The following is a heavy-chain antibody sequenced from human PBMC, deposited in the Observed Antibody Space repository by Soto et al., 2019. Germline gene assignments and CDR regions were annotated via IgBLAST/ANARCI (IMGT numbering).Heavy chain of an antibody. J-gene: IGHJ6*02. CDR2: ISAYNGNT. CDR3: ARDQLLWFGELLGYYYGMDV. D-gene: IGHD3-10*01. V-gene: IGHV1-18*04. CDR1: GYTFTSYG. Sequence: ASVKVSCKASGYTFTSYGISWVRQAPGQGLEWMGWISAYNGNTNYAQKLQGRVTMTTDTSTSTAYMELRSLRSDDTAEYYCARDQLLWFGELLGYYYGMDVWGQGTTVTVSS.